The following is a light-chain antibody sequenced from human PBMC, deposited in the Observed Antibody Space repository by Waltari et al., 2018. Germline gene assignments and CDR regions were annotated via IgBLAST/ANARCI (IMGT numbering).Light chain of an antibody. CDR1: QSVSSY. V-gene: IGKV3-11*01. Sequence: EIVLTQSPATLSLSPGASATISCSASQSVSSYLALYQQKPGQAPRLLIYDAFNRATGIPARFSGSGSGTDFTLTISSLEPEDFAVYYCQQRSNWPPEYTFGQGTKLEI. J-gene: IGKJ2*01. CDR2: DAF. CDR3: QQRSNWPPEYT.